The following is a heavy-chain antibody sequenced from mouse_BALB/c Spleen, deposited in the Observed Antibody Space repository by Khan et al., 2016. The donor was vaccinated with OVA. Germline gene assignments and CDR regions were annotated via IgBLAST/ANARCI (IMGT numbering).Heavy chain of an antibody. CDR1: GYTFTTAG. Sequence: QIQLVQSGPELKKPGETVRISCKASGYTFTTAGIQWVQKMPGKGLKWIGWINTHSGVPKYAEDFKGRFAFSLEISVSTTYLQITNLKTEDTATYFCARGRAAYYRDDGGAMEYWGQGTSVTVSS. CDR2: INTHSGVP. J-gene: IGHJ4*01. V-gene: IGHV9-4*02. CDR3: ARGRAAYYRDDGGAMEY. D-gene: IGHD2-14*01.